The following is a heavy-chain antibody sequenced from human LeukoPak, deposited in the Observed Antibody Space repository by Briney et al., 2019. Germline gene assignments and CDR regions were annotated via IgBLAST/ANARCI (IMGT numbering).Heavy chain of an antibody. CDR3: AKLAYDYGDYGDC. Sequence: GGSLRLSCAASGFTFSSYGMHWVRQAPGKGLEWVAFIRYDGSNKYYADSVKGRFTISRDNSKNTLYLQMNSLRAEDTAVYYCAKLAYDYGDYGDCWGQGTLVTVSS. CDR1: GFTFSSYG. D-gene: IGHD4-17*01. CDR2: IRYDGSNK. V-gene: IGHV3-30*02. J-gene: IGHJ4*02.